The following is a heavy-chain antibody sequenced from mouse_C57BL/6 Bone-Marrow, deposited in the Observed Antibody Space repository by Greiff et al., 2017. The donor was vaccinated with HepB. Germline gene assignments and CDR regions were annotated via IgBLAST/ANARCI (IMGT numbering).Heavy chain of an antibody. CDR3: ARTDYYGSRSWFAY. CDR2: INPNNGGT. Sequence: VQLKQSGPELVKPGASVKISCKASGYTFTDYYMNWVKQSHGKSLEWIGDINPNNGGTSYNQKFKGKATLTVDKSSSTAYMELRSLTSEDSAVYYCARTDYYGSRSWFAYWGQGTLVTVSA. V-gene: IGHV1-26*01. J-gene: IGHJ3*01. D-gene: IGHD1-1*01. CDR1: GYTFTDYY.